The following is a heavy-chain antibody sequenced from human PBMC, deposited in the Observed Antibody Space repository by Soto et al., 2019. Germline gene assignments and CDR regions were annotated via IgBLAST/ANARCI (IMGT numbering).Heavy chain of an antibody. V-gene: IGHV5-51*01. J-gene: IGHJ4*02. D-gene: IGHD6-6*01. Sequence: GESLKISCKGSGYSFTSYWIGWVRQMPGKGLEWMGIIYPGDSDTRYSPSFQGRVTISADKSISTAYLQWSSLKASDTAMYYCARRERGGTGGSSFDYWGQGTLVTVSS. CDR2: IYPGDSDT. CDR1: GYSFTSYW. CDR3: ARRERGGTGGSSFDY.